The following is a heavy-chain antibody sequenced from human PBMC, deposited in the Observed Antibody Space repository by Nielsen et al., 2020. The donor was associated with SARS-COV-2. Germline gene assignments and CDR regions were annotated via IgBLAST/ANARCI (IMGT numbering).Heavy chain of an antibody. J-gene: IGHJ4*02. CDR2: ICPADSDT. CDR3: ARRVTIFGVVDVIDY. CDR1: GYRFTIDC. V-gene: IGHV5-51*01. D-gene: IGHD3-3*01. Sequence: GGSLRLACKGSGYRFTIDCIAWVSKMHGKGLEWMGIICPADSDTIYSPSFQGQVTISADKSINTAYVQWNSLKASDTAMYYCARRVTIFGVVDVIDYWGQGTLVTVSS.